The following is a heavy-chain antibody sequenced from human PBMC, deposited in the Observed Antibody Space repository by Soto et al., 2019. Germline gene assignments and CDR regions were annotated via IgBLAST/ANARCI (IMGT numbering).Heavy chain of an antibody. CDR3: ARDPVTIFGVVIKGYYYYGMDV. D-gene: IGHD3-3*01. Sequence: QVQLVESGGGVVQPGRSLRLSCAASGFTFNSYAMHWVRQAPGKGLEWVAVISYDGSNKYYADSVKGRFTISRDNSKNTLYLQVNSLRAEDTAVYYCARDPVTIFGVVIKGYYYYGMDVWGQGTTVTVSS. J-gene: IGHJ6*02. CDR2: ISYDGSNK. CDR1: GFTFNSYA. V-gene: IGHV3-30-3*01.